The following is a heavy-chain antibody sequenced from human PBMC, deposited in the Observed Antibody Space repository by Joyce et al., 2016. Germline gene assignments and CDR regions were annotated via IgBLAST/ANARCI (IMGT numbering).Heavy chain of an antibody. CDR1: GYSFSDYY. D-gene: IGHD1/OR15-1a*01. Sequence: QVQLVQSGAEVKKPGASMKVSCKASGYSFSDYYIHWVRQAPGQGLEGMGWSNPSNGDTNYEQKFQGTVTLTRDTSITTAYLDLKRLRSDDTAIYYCTKSRIVGTTPRERYFDLWGRGTLITVSS. CDR3: TKSRIVGTTPRERYFDL. J-gene: IGHJ2*01. CDR2: SNPSNGDT. V-gene: IGHV1-2*02.